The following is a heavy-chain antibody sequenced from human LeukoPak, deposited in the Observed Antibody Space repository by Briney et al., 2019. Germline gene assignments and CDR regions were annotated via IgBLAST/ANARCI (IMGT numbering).Heavy chain of an antibody. Sequence: GGSLRLSCAASGFSFSSYWMSWVRQAPGKGLEWVANIKQDGREKYYVDSVKGRFTISRDNAKNSLYLQMNSLRAEDTAVYYCARVEDYDILTGFDYWGQGTLVTVS. J-gene: IGHJ4*02. CDR2: IKQDGREK. V-gene: IGHV3-7*01. CDR3: ARVEDYDILTGFDY. CDR1: GFSFSSYW. D-gene: IGHD3-9*01.